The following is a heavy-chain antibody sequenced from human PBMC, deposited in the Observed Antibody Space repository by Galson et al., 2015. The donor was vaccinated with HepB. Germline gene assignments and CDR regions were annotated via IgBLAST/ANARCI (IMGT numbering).Heavy chain of an antibody. Sequence: SVKVSCKASGGTFSSYAISWVRQAPGQGLEWMGGIIPIFGTANYAQKFQGRVTITADKSTSTAYMELSSLRSEDTAVYYCARDPWELTTQDYYYYGMDVWGQGTTVTVSS. CDR1: GGTFSSYA. CDR2: IIPIFGTA. V-gene: IGHV1-69*06. J-gene: IGHJ6*02. D-gene: IGHD1-26*01. CDR3: ARDPWELTTQDYYYYGMDV.